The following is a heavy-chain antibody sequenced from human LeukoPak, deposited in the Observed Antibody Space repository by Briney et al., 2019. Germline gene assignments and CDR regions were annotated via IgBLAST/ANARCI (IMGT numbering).Heavy chain of an antibody. CDR3: ARTYFDWLFSPFDY. D-gene: IGHD3-9*01. J-gene: IGHJ4*02. V-gene: IGHV3-74*01. CDR2: INSDGRST. Sequence: GGSLRLSCAASGFTFSSYWMHWVRQAPGKGLVWVSRINSDGRSTSSADSVKGRFTISRDNAKNTLYLQMNSLRAEDTAVYYWARTYFDWLFSPFDYWGQGTLVTVSS. CDR1: GFTFSSYW.